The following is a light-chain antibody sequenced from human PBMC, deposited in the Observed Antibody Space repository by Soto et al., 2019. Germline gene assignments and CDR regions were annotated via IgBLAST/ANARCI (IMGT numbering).Light chain of an antibody. J-gene: IGKJ1*01. CDR1: QTIHSF. Sequence: DIQMTQSPSTLSASVGDRVTITCRASQTIHSFLAWYQQKAGKAPKLLIYDASNLESGVPSRFSGSGFGTEFTLTVSSLQPDDFATFYCQQFHSFPWTFGQGTKVEI. V-gene: IGKV1-5*01. CDR2: DAS. CDR3: QQFHSFPWT.